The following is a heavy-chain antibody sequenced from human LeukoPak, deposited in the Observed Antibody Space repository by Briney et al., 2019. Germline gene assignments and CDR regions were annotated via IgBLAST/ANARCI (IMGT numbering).Heavy chain of an antibody. CDR3: ARDGIVVVAATPYYYYYYMDV. CDR2: ISWNSGSI. J-gene: IGHJ6*03. CDR1: GFTFDDYA. V-gene: IGHV3-9*01. D-gene: IGHD2-15*01. Sequence: GGSLRLSCAASGFTFDDYAMHWVRQAPGKGLEWVSGISWNSGSIGYADSVKGRFTISRDNAKNSLFLQMNSLRAEDTAVYYCARDGIVVVAATPYYYYYYMDVWGKGTTVTVSS.